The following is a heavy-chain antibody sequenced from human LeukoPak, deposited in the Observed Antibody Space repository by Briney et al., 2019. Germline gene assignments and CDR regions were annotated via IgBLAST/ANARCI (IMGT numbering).Heavy chain of an antibody. CDR3: ARVAVSSSSEDAFDI. D-gene: IGHD6-13*01. J-gene: IGHJ3*02. Sequence: ASVKVSCKASGYTFTSNGISWVRQAPGQGLEWMGWISAYNGNTKYAQNLQGRVTMTTDTSTSTVYMELSSLRSDDTAVYYCARVAVSSSSEDAFDIWGQGTMVTVSS. CDR2: ISAYNGNT. CDR1: GYTFTSNG. V-gene: IGHV1-18*01.